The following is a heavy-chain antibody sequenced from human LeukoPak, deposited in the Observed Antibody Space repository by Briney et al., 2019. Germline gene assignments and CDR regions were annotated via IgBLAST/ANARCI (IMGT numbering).Heavy chain of an antibody. Sequence: ASVKVSCKASRNIFTGYFIHWVRQAPGQGLEWMGWINPKNGGTNPAEKFQGRVTMTRDTSLSTAFMELTGLTSDDTAVYFCARDTVWSGFLDAFDIWGQGTMVTVSS. D-gene: IGHD3-3*01. CDR2: INPKNGGT. J-gene: IGHJ3*02. V-gene: IGHV1-2*02. CDR3: ARDTVWSGFLDAFDI. CDR1: RNIFTGYF.